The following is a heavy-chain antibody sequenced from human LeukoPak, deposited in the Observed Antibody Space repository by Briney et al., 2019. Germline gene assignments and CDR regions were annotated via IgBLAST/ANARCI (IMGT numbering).Heavy chain of an antibody. CDR1: GGSISSSSYY. Sequence: SETLSLTCTVSGGSISSSSYYWGWIRQPPGKGLEWIGSIYYSGSTNYNPSLKSRVTISVDTSKNQFSQKLSSVTAADTAVYYCASSPPPTYYYYMDVWGKGTTVTVSS. J-gene: IGHJ6*03. CDR2: IYYSGST. CDR3: ASSPPPTYYYYMDV. V-gene: IGHV4-39*07.